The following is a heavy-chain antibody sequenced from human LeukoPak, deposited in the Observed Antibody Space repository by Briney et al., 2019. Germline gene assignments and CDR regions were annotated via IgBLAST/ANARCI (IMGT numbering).Heavy chain of an antibody. CDR2: IYPGDSDT. D-gene: IGHD3-16*01. CDR3: ARRYDNTEYFTY. Sequence: GESLKISCKGSGYTFTNYWIGWERQMPGKGLEWMGIIYPGDSDTRYSPSFQGQVTISADKSISTAYLQWRSLKASDTAMYYCARRYDNTEYFTYWGQGTLVTVSS. V-gene: IGHV5-51*01. CDR1: GYTFTNYW. J-gene: IGHJ4*02.